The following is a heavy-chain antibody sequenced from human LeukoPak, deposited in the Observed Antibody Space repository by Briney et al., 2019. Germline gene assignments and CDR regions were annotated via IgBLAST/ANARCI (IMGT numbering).Heavy chain of an antibody. CDR2: ISRGGSTV. CDR1: GFTFSDYY. V-gene: IGHV3-11*01. J-gene: IGHJ4*02. Sequence: GGSLRLSCAASGFTFSDYYMSWIRQALGKGLEWVSYISRGGSTVYYADYVKDRFTISRDNAKNSLYLQMNSLTADDTAVYYCAKAQQQLVTFDYWGQGTLVTVSS. CDR3: AKAQQQLVTFDY. D-gene: IGHD6-13*01.